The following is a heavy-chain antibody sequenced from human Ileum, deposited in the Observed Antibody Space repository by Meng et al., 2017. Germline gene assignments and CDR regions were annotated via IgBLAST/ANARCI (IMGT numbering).Heavy chain of an antibody. Sequence: LQDSRSGLVKASETLSLTCSVSGASIGVVSSWSWVRQSPGKGLEWIGQIDHLGIAYYKPSLKSRVTMSIDQSKSQFSLRLTSVSAADTAVYYCARHGGYYQDFWGQGTLVTVSS. J-gene: IGHJ4*02. CDR1: GASIGVVSS. V-gene: IGHV4-4*02. D-gene: IGHD4-23*01. CDR3: ARHGGYYQDF. CDR2: IDHLGIA.